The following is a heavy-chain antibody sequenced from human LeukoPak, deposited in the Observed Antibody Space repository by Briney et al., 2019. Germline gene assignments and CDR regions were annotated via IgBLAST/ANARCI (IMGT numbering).Heavy chain of an antibody. J-gene: IGHJ6*04. V-gene: IGHV3-23*01. CDR2: ISGGGDAT. CDR3: AELGITMIGGV. Sequence: GGSLRLSCAASDFSFITYAMSWVRQAPGKGLEWVSTISGGGDATYYADSVKGRFTISRDNSKNTLYLQMNSLRAEDTAVYYCAELGITMIGGVWGKGTTVTISS. CDR1: DFSFITYA. D-gene: IGHD3-10*02.